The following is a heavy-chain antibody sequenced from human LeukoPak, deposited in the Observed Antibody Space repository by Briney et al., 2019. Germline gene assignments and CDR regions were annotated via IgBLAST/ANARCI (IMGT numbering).Heavy chain of an antibody. CDR2: IYYSGST. D-gene: IGHD6-13*01. J-gene: IGHJ3*02. CDR3: ARLPLAAPDAFDI. CDR1: GSSISSYY. Sequence: SETLSLTCTVSGSSISSYYWSWIRQPPGKGLEWIGYIYYSGSTNYNPSLKSRVTISVDTSKNQFSLKLSSVTAADTAVYYCARLPLAAPDAFDIWGQGTMVTVSS. V-gene: IGHV4-59*01.